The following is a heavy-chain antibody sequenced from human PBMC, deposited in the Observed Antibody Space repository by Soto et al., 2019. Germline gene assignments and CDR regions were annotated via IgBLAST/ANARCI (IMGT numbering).Heavy chain of an antibody. V-gene: IGHV4-59*01. Sequence: PSETLSLTCTVSGGSISSYYWSWIRQPPGKGLEWIGYIYYSGSTNHNPSLKSRVTISVDTSKNQFSLKLSSVTAADTAVYYCARDYGSGSNWFDPWGQGTLVTVSS. CDR3: ARDYGSGSNWFDP. D-gene: IGHD3-10*01. CDR1: GGSISSYY. CDR2: IYYSGST. J-gene: IGHJ5*02.